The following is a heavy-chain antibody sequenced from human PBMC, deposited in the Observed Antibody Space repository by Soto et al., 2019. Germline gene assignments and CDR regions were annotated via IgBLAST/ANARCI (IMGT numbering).Heavy chain of an antibody. D-gene: IGHD4-4*01. Sequence: GESLKISCAASGFTFSDYYMSWIRQAPGKGLEWVSYISSSGSTIYYADSVKGRFTISRDNAKNSLYLQMNSLRAEDTAVYYCARTCEEDDYSKWCYYYMDVWGKGTTVTVSS. J-gene: IGHJ6*03. V-gene: IGHV3-11*01. CDR3: ARTCEEDDYSKWCYYYMDV. CDR1: GFTFSDYY. CDR2: ISSSGSTI.